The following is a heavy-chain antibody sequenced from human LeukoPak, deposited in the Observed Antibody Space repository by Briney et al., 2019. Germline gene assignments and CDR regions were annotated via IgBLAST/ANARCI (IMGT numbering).Heavy chain of an antibody. D-gene: IGHD1-7*01. J-gene: IGHJ3*02. CDR2: ISYDGSNK. CDR3: AKELLELGAFDI. CDR1: GFAFSSYG. Sequence: GGSLRLSCAASGFAFSSYGMHWVRQAPGKGLEWVAVISYDGSNKYYADSVKGRFTISRDNSKNTLYLQMNSLRAEDTAVYCCAKELLELGAFDIWGQGTMVTVSS. V-gene: IGHV3-30*18.